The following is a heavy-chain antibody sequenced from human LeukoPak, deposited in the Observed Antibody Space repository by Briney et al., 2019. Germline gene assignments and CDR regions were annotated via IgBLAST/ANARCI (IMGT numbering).Heavy chain of an antibody. V-gene: IGHV1-24*01. Sequence: ASVKVSCKVSGYTLTELSMHWVRQAPGKGLEWMGGFDPEDGETIYAQKFQGRVTMTGDTSISTAYMELSSLTSEDTAVYYCATELRWKDHWGQGTLVTVSS. D-gene: IGHD4-23*01. CDR3: ATELRWKDH. CDR1: GYTLTELS. CDR2: FDPEDGET. J-gene: IGHJ4*02.